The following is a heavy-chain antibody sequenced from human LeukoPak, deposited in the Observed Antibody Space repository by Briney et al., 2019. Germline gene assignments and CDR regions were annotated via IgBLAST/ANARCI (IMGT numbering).Heavy chain of an antibody. CDR1: GYTFTSYG. V-gene: IGHV1-18*01. Sequence: ASVKVSCKASGYTFTSYGISWVRQAPGQGLEWMGWISAYNGNTNYAQKLQGRVTMTTDTSTSTAYMELRSLRSDDTAVYYCARVPPPYYYDSSGYKGDYWGQGTLVTVSS. J-gene: IGHJ4*02. D-gene: IGHD3-22*01. CDR3: ARVPPPYYYDSSGYKGDY. CDR2: ISAYNGNT.